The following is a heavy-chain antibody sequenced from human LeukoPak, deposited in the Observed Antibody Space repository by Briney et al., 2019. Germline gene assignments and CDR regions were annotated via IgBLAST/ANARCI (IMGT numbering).Heavy chain of an antibody. CDR3: AREAYYYDTSGFYVTDC. J-gene: IGHJ4*02. CDR2: IYSSGAT. D-gene: IGHD3-22*01. Sequence: SETLSLTCTVPGGSISSYYWSWIRQPPGKGLEWIGRIYSSGATYYNPSLNSRVTMSVDTSNNQFSLRLRSVTAADTAIYYCAREAYYYDTSGFYVTDCWGQGTLVTVSS. V-gene: IGHV4-4*07. CDR1: GGSISSYY.